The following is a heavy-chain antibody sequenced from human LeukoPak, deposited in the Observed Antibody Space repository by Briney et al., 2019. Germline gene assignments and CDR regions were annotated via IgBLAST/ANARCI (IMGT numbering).Heavy chain of an antibody. Sequence: ASVTVSCTASGGTFSSYAISWVRQAPGQGLEWMGGIIPIFGTANYAQKFQGRVTITADESTSTAYMELSSLRSEDTAVYYCARDGESDYYYGMDVWGQGTTVTVSS. D-gene: IGHD2/OR15-2a*01. CDR2: IIPIFGTA. V-gene: IGHV1-69*13. CDR3: ARDGESDYYYGMDV. J-gene: IGHJ6*02. CDR1: GGTFSSYA.